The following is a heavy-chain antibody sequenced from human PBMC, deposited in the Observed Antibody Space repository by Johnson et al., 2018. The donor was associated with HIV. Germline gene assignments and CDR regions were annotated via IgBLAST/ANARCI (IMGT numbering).Heavy chain of an antibody. J-gene: IGHJ3*02. CDR3: TTDDAPSYGDYGEAFDI. CDR2: IKSKTDGGTT. D-gene: IGHD4-17*01. Sequence: MLLVESGGGLVQPGGSLRLSCAASEFTFSNAWMSWVRQAPGKGLEWVGRIKSKTDGGTTDYAAPVKGRFSISKDDSKNTLYLQMNSLKTEDTAVYYCTTDDAPSYGDYGEAFDIWGQGTMVTVSS. V-gene: IGHV3-15*01. CDR1: EFTFSNAW.